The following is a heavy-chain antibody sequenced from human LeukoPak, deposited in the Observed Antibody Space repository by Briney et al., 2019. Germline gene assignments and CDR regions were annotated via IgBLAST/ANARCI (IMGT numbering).Heavy chain of an antibody. D-gene: IGHD3-10*01. Sequence: VGTLRLSCAASGFTFSSYGMNWVRQAPEKGLEWVSAISGSAGSTYYADSVKGRFTISRDNTQNTLYLQMNSLRAEDTAIYYCAKDLPPRFGPDAFDFWGQGTMVTVSS. CDR3: AKDLPPRFGPDAFDF. CDR1: GFTFSSYG. J-gene: IGHJ3*01. CDR2: ISGSAGST. V-gene: IGHV3-23*01.